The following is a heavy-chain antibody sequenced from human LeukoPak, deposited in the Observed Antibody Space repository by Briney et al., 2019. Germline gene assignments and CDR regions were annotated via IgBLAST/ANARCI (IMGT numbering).Heavy chain of an antibody. J-gene: IGHJ4*02. V-gene: IGHV1-69*05. CDR2: IIPIFGTA. Sequence: SVKVSCKASGGTFSSYAVSWVRQAPGQGLEWMGGIIPIFGTANYAQKFQGRVTITTDESTSTAYMELSSLRSEDTAAYYCARGDGYKSIDYWGQGTLVTVSS. D-gene: IGHD5-24*01. CDR1: GGTFSSYA. CDR3: ARGDGYKSIDY.